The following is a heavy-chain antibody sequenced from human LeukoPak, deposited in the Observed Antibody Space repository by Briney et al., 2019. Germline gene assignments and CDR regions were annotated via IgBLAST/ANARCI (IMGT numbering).Heavy chain of an antibody. V-gene: IGHV3-74*01. CDR2: INGDVTTT. CDR3: AREWRSVGATPDY. D-gene: IGHD1-26*01. J-gene: IGHJ4*02. Sequence: GGSLRLSCAASGFTFSSHWMHWVRQAPGKGLVWVSRINGDVTTTDYADSVKGRFTISRDNARNTLYLQMNSLRAEDTAVYYCAREWRSVGATPDYWGQGTLVTVSS. CDR1: GFTFSSHW.